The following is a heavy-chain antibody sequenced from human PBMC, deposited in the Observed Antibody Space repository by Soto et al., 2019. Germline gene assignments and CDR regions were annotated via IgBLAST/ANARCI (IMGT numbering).Heavy chain of an antibody. J-gene: IGHJ4*02. CDR1: GGSFSTYT. V-gene: IGHV1-69*02. Sequence: QVQLVQSGAEVKKPGSSVKVSCMPSGGSFSTYTINWVRQAPGQGLEWVGRIIPLLGIANYAQKFQGRVTITADRSTSTAYMELSSLRSEDTAVYYCARSLMGHFDQWGQGTRVTVSS. D-gene: IGHD3-10*01. CDR2: IIPLLGIA. CDR3: ARSLMGHFDQ.